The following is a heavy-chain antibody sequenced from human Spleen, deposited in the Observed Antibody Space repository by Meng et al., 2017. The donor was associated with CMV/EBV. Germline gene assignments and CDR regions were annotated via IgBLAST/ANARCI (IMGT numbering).Heavy chain of an antibody. J-gene: IGHJ6*02. CDR1: RGSVSSISYY. D-gene: IGHD3-3*01. V-gene: IGHV4-61*03. CDR2: IAYGGST. Sequence: SETLSLTCTVSRGSVSSISYYWSWIRQPPGKGLEWIGYIAYGGSTIYNPSLKSRVTISEDTSKTHFSLKLSSVTAADTAVYYCARDLIYDFWSGYYSYYGMDVWGQGTTVTVSS. CDR3: ARDLIYDFWSGYYSYYGMDV.